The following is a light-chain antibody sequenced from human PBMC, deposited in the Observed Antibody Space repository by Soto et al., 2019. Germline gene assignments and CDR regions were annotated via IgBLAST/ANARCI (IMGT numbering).Light chain of an antibody. Sequence: QSMLTQPPSVSGAPGQRVTISCTGSSSNIGAGYDVHWYQQLPGTAPKLLIYVNINRPSGVPDRFSGSKSGTSASLAITGLQAEDEADYYCQSYDSSLSGVVFGGGTKLTVL. V-gene: IGLV1-40*01. CDR2: VNI. CDR1: SSNIGAGYD. J-gene: IGLJ2*01. CDR3: QSYDSSLSGVV.